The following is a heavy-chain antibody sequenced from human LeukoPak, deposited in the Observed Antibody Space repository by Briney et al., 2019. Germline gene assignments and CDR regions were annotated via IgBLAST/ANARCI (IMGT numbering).Heavy chain of an antibody. J-gene: IGHJ4*02. D-gene: IGHD3-10*01. CDR2: INPNSGAT. CDR3: ARGSANFGEFDFDY. V-gene: IGHV1-2*02. Sequence: GASVKVSCKASGYTLTGYYMHWLRQAPGQGLEWMGWINPNSGATSYSQKFQGGVTMTRDTSISTAYMDLTRLRSDDTAVYYCARGSANFGEFDFDYWGQGTLVTVSS. CDR1: GYTLTGYY.